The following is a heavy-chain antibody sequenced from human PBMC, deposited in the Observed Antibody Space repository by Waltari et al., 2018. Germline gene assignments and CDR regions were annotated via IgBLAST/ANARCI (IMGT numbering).Heavy chain of an antibody. Sequence: QMQLQESGPGLVKPSETLSLTCTVSGGSISSHYWSWIRQPPGKGLEWIGYIYYSGSTNYNPSLKSRVTISVDTSKNQFSLKLSSVTAADTAVYYCARFRGGYAIDYYYYGMDVWGQGTTVTVSS. V-gene: IGHV4-59*11. CDR3: ARFRGGYAIDYYYYGMDV. D-gene: IGHD5-12*01. CDR2: IYYSGST. J-gene: IGHJ6*02. CDR1: GGSISSHY.